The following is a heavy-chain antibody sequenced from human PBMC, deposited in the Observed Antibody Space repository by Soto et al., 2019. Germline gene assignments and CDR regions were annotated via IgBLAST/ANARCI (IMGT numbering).Heavy chain of an antibody. CDR3: ARDIESVTAKHFFYYYTMDV. J-gene: IGHJ6*02. CDR1: GFTFSNYG. V-gene: IGHV1-18*01. CDR2: VSANNGHT. D-gene: IGHD2-8*01. Sequence: ASVKVSCKASGFTFSNYGLNWVRQAPGQGLEWMGWVSANNGHTNYAQNLQGRVSMTTNTSTSTAYMELRGLTFDDTAVYYCARDIESVTAKHFFYYYTMDVWGQGTTVTVSS.